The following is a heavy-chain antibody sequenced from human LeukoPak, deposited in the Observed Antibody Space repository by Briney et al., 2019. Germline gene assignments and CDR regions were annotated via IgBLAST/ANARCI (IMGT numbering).Heavy chain of an antibody. CDR3: AKSSSSWYSPSG. J-gene: IGHJ4*02. D-gene: IGHD6-13*01. CDR2: ISGDGDST. Sequence: GGSLRLSCAASGFTFNDYAMHWVRHAPGKGLEWVSLISGDGDSTYYADSVKGRFTISRDNSKNSLYLQMNSLRTEDTALYYCAKSSSSWYSPSGWGQGALVTVSS. V-gene: IGHV3-43*02. CDR1: GFTFNDYA.